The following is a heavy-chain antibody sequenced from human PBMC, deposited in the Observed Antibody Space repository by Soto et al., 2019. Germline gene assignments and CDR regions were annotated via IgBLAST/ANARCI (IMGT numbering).Heavy chain of an antibody. Sequence: QAQLEQSGGEVKKPGSSVKVSCKASRVAFSKFIVTWVRQAPGLGLEWVGGIIPIFSTANYAQKFQGRVTITEDESTSTSYMEVNNLRSEDTSVYYCAKVRYIRPMGYYYGMDVWGQGTTVTVSS. D-gene: IGHD1-20*01. V-gene: IGHV1-69*01. CDR2: IIPIFSTA. CDR3: AKVRYIRPMGYYYGMDV. J-gene: IGHJ6*02. CDR1: RVAFSKFI.